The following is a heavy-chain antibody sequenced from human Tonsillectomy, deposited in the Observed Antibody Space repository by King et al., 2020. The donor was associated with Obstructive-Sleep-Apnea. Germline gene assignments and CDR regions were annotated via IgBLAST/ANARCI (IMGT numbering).Heavy chain of an antibody. D-gene: IGHD2-8*01. V-gene: IGHV4-34*01. J-gene: IGHJ5*02. CDR1: GGSFSGYY. CDR3: ARGGPKVLMVYAISSGGATPRGNWFDP. Sequence: VQLQQWGAGLLKPSETLSLTCAVYGGSFSGYYWSWIRQPPGKGLEWIGEINHSGSTNYNPSLKSRVTISVDTSKNQFSLKLSSVTAADTAVYYCARGGPKVLMVYAISSGGATPRGNWFDPWGQGTLVTVSS. CDR2: INHSGST.